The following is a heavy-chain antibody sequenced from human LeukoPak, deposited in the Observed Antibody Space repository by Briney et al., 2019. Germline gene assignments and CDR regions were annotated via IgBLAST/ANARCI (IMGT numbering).Heavy chain of an antibody. CDR3: ARGKWPTYWGGDCYPYLWRHFEN. CDR2: INTNSGGT. J-gene: IGHJ4*02. Sequence: GPSVTLACMVYGYTFTGYYTHWDRHAHGQGREWMGWINTNSGGTNYAQKSEGTVTMTRDTSISTAYMERSRLRADDTAVYYCARGKWPTYWGGDCYPYLWRHFENWGQGTLVTVSS. D-gene: IGHD2-21*02. CDR1: GYTFTGYY. V-gene: IGHV1-2*02.